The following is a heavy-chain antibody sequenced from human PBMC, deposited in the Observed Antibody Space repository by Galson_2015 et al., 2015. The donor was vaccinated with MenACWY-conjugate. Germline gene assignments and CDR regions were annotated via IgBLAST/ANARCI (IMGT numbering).Heavy chain of an antibody. J-gene: IGHJ6*02. V-gene: IGHV1-46*01. CDR1: GYTFTSNY. CDR2: ITPSGGNT. CDR3: ARVATNSNYAMDV. D-gene: IGHD4-23*01. Sequence: SVKVSCKASGYTFTSNYIHWVRQAPGQGLEWMGIITPSGGNTNYALKFQGRVTMTWDTSTSTVYMELSSLRSEDTAVYYCARVATNSNYAMDVWGQGTTVTVSS.